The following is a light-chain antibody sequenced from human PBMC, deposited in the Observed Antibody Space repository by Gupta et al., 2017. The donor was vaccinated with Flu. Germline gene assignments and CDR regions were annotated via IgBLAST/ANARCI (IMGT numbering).Light chain of an antibody. CDR3: QHYNNWPPRYT. Sequence: ILSVSPGGRATLSCRASQSVSSNLAWYQQKPGQSPRLLIYGASTRATGIPARFSGSGSGTEFTLTISSLQSEDFAVYYCQHYNNWPPRYTFGQGTKLEIK. J-gene: IGKJ2*01. V-gene: IGKV3-15*01. CDR2: GAS. CDR1: QSVSSN.